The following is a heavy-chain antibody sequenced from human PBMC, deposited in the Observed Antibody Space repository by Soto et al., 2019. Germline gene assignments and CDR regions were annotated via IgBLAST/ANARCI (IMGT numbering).Heavy chain of an antibody. D-gene: IGHD6-13*01. CDR2: ISWDGGST. CDR1: GFTFDDYT. Sequence: GGSLRLSCAASGFTFDDYTMHWVRRAPGKGLEWVSLISWDGGSTYYADSVKGRFTISRDNSKNSLYLQMNSLRTEDAALYYCAKETYSSSSDYYSYGMDVCGQGTTVTVSS. J-gene: IGHJ6*02. CDR3: AKETYSSSSDYYSYGMDV. V-gene: IGHV3-43*01.